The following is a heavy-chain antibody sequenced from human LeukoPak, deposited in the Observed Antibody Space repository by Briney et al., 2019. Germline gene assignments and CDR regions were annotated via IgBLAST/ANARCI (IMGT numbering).Heavy chain of an antibody. D-gene: IGHD3-3*01. V-gene: IGHV4-38-2*02. Sequence: SETLSLTCTVSGYSISNGYYWGWIRQPPGKGLEWIGSIYHGGSTFYNPSLKSRVAISGDTSKNQFSLNLTSVTAADTAIYYCARGEDVSGYRTDCWGQGTLVTVSS. CDR1: GYSISNGYY. J-gene: IGHJ4*02. CDR3: ARGEDVSGYRTDC. CDR2: IYHGGST.